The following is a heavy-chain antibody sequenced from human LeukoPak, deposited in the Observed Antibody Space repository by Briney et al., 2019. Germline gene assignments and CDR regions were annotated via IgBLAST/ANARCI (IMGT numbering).Heavy chain of an antibody. CDR1: GFTFSSYW. V-gene: IGHV3-7*03. D-gene: IGHD6-19*01. CDR2: IKQDGSEK. CDR3: ARDYSSGWYDY. Sequence: GGALRLSCAASGFTFSSYWMSWVRQAPGKGLEWGANIKQDGSEKYYVDSVKGRFTISRDNAKNSLYLQMNSLRAEDTAVYYCARDYSSGWYDYWGQGTLVTVSS. J-gene: IGHJ4*02.